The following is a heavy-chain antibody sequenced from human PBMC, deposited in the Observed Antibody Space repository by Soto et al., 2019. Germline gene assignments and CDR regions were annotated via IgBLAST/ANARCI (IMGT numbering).Heavy chain of an antibody. D-gene: IGHD5-12*01. CDR3: VKDFRVGYDWTHD. CDR2: IRGSGGPT. CDR1: GFIFSNYA. Sequence: DVQLLESGGDLVQPGRSLRLSCEASGFIFSNYAMSWVRQAPGKGLEWVSLIRGSGGPTNYADSVKGRFTVSRDNSKNILLLQMNSLRAEDTAVYYCVKDFRVGYDWTHDWGQGTLVTVSS. J-gene: IGHJ4*02. V-gene: IGHV3-23*01.